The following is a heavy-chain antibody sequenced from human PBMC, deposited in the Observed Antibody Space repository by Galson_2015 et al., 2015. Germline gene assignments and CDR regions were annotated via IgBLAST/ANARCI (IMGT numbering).Heavy chain of an antibody. J-gene: IGHJ4*02. CDR1: GFTVSSNY. V-gene: IGHV3-53*01. D-gene: IGHD3-16*01. CDR3: ARLFGAYYFDY. CDR2: LYSGGIT. Sequence: LRLSCAASGFTVSSNYMSWVRQAPGKGLEWVSVLYSGGITYYADSVKGRFTISRDNSKSTLYLHMNSLRAEDTAVYYCARLFGAYYFDYWGQGTLVTVSS.